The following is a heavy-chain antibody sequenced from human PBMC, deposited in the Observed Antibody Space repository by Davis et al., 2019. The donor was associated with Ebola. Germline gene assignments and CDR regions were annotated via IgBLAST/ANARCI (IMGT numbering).Heavy chain of an antibody. J-gene: IGHJ5*02. CDR1: GFIFSNYG. V-gene: IGHV3-30*03. D-gene: IGHD4-17*01. CDR3: ARVGYGDYWRWFDP. Sequence: PGGSLRLSCAASGFIFSNYGMHWVRQAPGKGLEWVAVISYDGSNKYYADSVKGRFTISRDNSKNTLYLQMNSLRAEDTAVYFCARVGYGDYWRWFDPWGQGTLVTVSS. CDR2: ISYDGSNK.